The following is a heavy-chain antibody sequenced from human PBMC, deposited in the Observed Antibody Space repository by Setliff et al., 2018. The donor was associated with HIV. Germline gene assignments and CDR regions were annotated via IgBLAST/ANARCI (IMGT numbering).Heavy chain of an antibody. J-gene: IGHJ6*03. V-gene: IGHV1-8*02. CDR1: GYTFTSYD. CDR2: MNPNSGNT. Sequence: ASVKVSCKASGYTFTSYDINWVRQATGQGLEWMGWMNPNSGNTGYAQKFQGRVTMTRNTSISTAYMELSSLRSEDTAVYYCARATIHYVWGSYRHRYMDVWGKGTTVTVSS. CDR3: ARATIHYVWGSYRHRYMDV. D-gene: IGHD3-16*02.